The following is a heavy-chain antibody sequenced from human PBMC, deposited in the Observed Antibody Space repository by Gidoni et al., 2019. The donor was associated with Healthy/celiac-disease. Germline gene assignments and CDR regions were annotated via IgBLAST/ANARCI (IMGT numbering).Heavy chain of an antibody. CDR3: ARDCSSTSCYRSRYGMDV. D-gene: IGHD2-2*01. V-gene: IGHV4-31*03. CDR1: GGSIRSGGYY. J-gene: IGHJ6*02. Sequence: QVQLQESGPGLVKPSQTLSLTCTVSGGSIRSGGYYWSWIRPHPGKGLEWIGYIYYSGSTYYNPPLKSRVTISVDTSKNQFSLKLSSVTAADTAVYYCARDCSSTSCYRSRYGMDVWGQGTTVTVSS. CDR2: IYYSGST.